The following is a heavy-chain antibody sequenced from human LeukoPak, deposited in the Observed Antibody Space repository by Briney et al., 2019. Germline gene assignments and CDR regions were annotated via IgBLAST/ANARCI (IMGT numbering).Heavy chain of an antibody. CDR1: GYSFTSYW. J-gene: IGHJ6*02. D-gene: IGHD2-2*01. CDR3: ARHEGYCSSTSCYLYYYYGMDV. Sequence: GECLKISCKGSGYSFTSYWIGWVRQMPGKGLEWMGIIYPGDSDTRYSPSFQGQVTISADKSISTAYLQWSSLKASDTAMYYCARHEGYCSSTSCYLYYYYGMDVWGQGTTVTVSS. V-gene: IGHV5-51*01. CDR2: IYPGDSDT.